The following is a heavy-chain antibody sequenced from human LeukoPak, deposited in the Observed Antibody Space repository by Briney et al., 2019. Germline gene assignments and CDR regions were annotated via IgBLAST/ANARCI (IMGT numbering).Heavy chain of an antibody. J-gene: IGHJ4*02. CDR1: GGSIRTSS. V-gene: IGHV4-4*07. Sequence: SETLSLTCTVSGGSIRTSSWNWLRQPAGKGLEWIGLIYTSGNTNYNPSLQSRVTMSVDPSKNHFSLKLSSVTAADTAVYYCARDARVQKWFGELLKTTTYYFDYWGQGTLVTVSS. CDR2: IYTSGNT. CDR3: ARDARVQKWFGELLKTTTYYFDY. D-gene: IGHD3-10*01.